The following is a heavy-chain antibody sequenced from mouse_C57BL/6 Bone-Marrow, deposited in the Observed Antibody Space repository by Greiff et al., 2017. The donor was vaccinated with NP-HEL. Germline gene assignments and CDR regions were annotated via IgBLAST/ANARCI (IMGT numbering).Heavy chain of an antibody. Sequence: QVQLQQPGAELVMPGASVKLSCKASGFTFTSYWMHWVKQRPGQGLEWIGEIDPSDSYTYYHQKFKGKSTFTVDKASSTAYMQLSSLTSEDSAVYYCARRGYSNYVRDWYFDVWGTGTTVTVSS. D-gene: IGHD2-5*01. J-gene: IGHJ1*03. CDR2: IDPSDSYT. CDR3: ARRGYSNYVRDWYFDV. V-gene: IGHV1-69*01. CDR1: GFTFTSYW.